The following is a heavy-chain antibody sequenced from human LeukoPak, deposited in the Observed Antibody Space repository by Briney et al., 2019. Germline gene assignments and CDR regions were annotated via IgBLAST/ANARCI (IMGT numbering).Heavy chain of an antibody. CDR1: GYTFSINA. V-gene: IGHV7-4-1*02. D-gene: IGHD6-6*01. CDR3: ARDLVSAGFDI. J-gene: IGHJ3*02. Sequence: ASVKVSCKDFGYTFSINAMNWVRQAPGQGLELMGWINTNTGISTYAQGFAGRFVFSLDTSVTTAYLQLTSLKAEDTAVYYCARDLVSAGFDIWGQGTMVTVSS. CDR2: INTNTGIS.